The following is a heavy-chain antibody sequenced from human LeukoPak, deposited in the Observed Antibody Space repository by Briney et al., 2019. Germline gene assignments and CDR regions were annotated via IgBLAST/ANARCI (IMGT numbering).Heavy chain of an antibody. CDR2: ISSSSSYI. CDR3: ATSGMDYYGSGSSLADAFDI. D-gene: IGHD3-10*01. CDR1: GFTFSNYN. J-gene: IGHJ3*02. V-gene: IGHV3-21*01. Sequence: PGGSLRLSCAASGFTFSNYNMNWVRQAPRKGLEWVSSISSSSSYIYYADSVKGRFTISRDNSKNTLYLQMNSLRAEDTAVYYCATSGMDYYGSGSSLADAFDIWGQGTMVTVSS.